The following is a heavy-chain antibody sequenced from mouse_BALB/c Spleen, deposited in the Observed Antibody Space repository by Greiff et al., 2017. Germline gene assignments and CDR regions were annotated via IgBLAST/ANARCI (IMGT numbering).Heavy chain of an antibody. J-gene: IGHJ2*01. V-gene: IGHV1S81*02. CDR2: INPSNGRT. CDR1: GYTFTSYW. Sequence: QVQLQQPGAELVKPGASVKLSCKASGYTFTSYWMHWVKQRPGQGLEWIGEINPSNGRTNYNEKFKSKATLTVDKSSSTAYMQLSSLTSEDSAVYYCARWGTVVFDYWGQGTTLTVSS. D-gene: IGHD1-1*01. CDR3: ARWGTVVFDY.